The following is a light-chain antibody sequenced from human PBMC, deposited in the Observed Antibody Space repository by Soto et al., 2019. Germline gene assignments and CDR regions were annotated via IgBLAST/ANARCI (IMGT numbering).Light chain of an antibody. CDR2: SNI. CDR3: AEWDDRLNGPV. Sequence: QSVLTQPHSASGTPGQRVTISCSGSSSNIGSNTVNWYQQLPGTAPKLLIYSNIQRPSGVPDRFSGSKSGTSASLAISGRQTEDEADYYCAEWDDRLNGPVFGGGTKLTVL. V-gene: IGLV1-44*01. CDR1: SSNIGSNT. J-gene: IGLJ2*01.